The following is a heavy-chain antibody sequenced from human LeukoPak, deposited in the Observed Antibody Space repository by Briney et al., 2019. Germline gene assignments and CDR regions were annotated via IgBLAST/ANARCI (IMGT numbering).Heavy chain of an antibody. Sequence: SETLSLTCTVSGGSISSYYWSWIRQPPGKGLEWIGYIYYSGSTNYNPSLKSRVTISVDTSKNQFSLKLSSVTAEDTAVYYCAPWDLGDFWGQGTLVTVSS. CDR1: GGSISSYY. D-gene: IGHD3-16*01. CDR3: APWDLGDF. V-gene: IGHV4-59*01. CDR2: IYYSGST. J-gene: IGHJ4*02.